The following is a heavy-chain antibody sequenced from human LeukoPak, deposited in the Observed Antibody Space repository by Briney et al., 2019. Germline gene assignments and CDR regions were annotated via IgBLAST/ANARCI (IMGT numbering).Heavy chain of an antibody. CDR3: AFIFQAEDGIRDI. Sequence: GGSLRLSCAASGLTFSSSPPYKLSPAPVKGVEGVYVLVWGGVSTYYADCVKGRFTISRDNSKNTLYLQMNSLRAEDTAVYYCAFIFQAEDGIRDIWGQGTMVTVSS. D-gene: IGHD3-3*01. CDR1: GLTFSSSP. CDR2: LVWGGVST. J-gene: IGHJ3*02. V-gene: IGHV3-23*01.